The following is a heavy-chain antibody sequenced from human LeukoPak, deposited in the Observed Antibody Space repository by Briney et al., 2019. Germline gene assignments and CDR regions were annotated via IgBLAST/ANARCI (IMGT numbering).Heavy chain of an antibody. CDR3: ARWAQPYHYYYMDV. CDR1: GYTFTSYG. V-gene: IGHV1-18*01. J-gene: IGHJ6*03. CDR2: ISSYNGNT. Sequence: GASVKVSCKASGYTFTSYGISWVRQAPGQGLERMGWISSYNGNTNYAQKLQGRVTMTTDTSTSTAYMELRSLRSDDTAVYYCARWAQPYHYYYMDVWGKGTTVTISS.